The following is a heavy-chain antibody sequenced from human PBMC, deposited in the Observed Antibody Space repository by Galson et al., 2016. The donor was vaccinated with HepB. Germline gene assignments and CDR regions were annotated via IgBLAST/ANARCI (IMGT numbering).Heavy chain of an antibody. D-gene: IGHD6-6*01. J-gene: IGHJ4*02. CDR3: VIDFAGKGSNLAARKFNY. CDR2: ISGNGLNT. CDR1: GFTFSIYA. Sequence: SLRLSCAASGFTFSIYAMHWVRQAPGKGLEYVSAISGNGLNTYYADSVKGRFTISRDSPTNTLYLQMSGLRAEDTAVYYCVIDFAGKGSNLAARKFNYWGQGTLVAVSS. V-gene: IGHV3-64D*06.